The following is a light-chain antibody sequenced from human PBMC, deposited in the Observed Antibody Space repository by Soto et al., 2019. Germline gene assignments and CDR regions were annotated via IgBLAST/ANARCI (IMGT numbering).Light chain of an antibody. Sequence: QSALAQPASLSGSSVQSITSSCTGTRRDVGGYNYVSWYQQHPGKAPKLMIYEVSNRPSGVSNRFSGSKSGNTASLTISGLQAEDDADSSCSSYTGSNTYVFGTGTKVTVL. CDR2: EVS. J-gene: IGLJ1*01. CDR1: RRDVGGYNY. V-gene: IGLV2-14*01. CDR3: SSYTGSNTYV.